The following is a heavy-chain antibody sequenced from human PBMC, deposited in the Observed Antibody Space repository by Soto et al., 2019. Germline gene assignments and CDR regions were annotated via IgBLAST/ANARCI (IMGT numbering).Heavy chain of an antibody. J-gene: IGHJ4*03. Sequence: EVQLLESGGGLVQPGGSLRLSCAASGFTFSTYAMSWVRQAPGKGLEWVSAISSSGGSAYYADSVKGRFTISRDNSKNTLYLQMNSLRAEDTAVYYCAKGGSGSFDYWGQGTTVTVSS. CDR3: AKGGSGSFDY. CDR1: GFTFSTYA. D-gene: IGHD3-22*01. CDR2: ISSSGGSA. V-gene: IGHV3-23*01.